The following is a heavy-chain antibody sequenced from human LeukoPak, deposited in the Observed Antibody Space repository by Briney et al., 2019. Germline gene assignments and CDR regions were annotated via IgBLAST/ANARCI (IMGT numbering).Heavy chain of an antibody. Sequence: SQTLSLTCTVSGGSISSGGYYWSWIRQPPGKGLEWIGYIYYSGSTNYNPSLKSRVTISVDTSKNQFSLKLSSVTAADTAVYYCARKAAAGYWYFDLWGRGTLVTVSS. CDR3: ARKAAAGYWYFDL. V-gene: IGHV4-61*08. D-gene: IGHD6-13*01. CDR2: IYYSGST. J-gene: IGHJ2*01. CDR1: GGSISSGGYY.